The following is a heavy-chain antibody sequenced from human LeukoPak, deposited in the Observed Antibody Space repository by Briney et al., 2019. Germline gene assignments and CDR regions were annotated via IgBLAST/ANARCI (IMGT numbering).Heavy chain of an antibody. Sequence: GGSLRLSCAASGFTLSSYGMHWVRQAPGKGLEWVAVISYDGSNKYYADSVKGRFTISRDNSKNTLYLQMNSLRAEDTAVYYCAKDLGDGSGPDYWGQGTLVTVSS. V-gene: IGHV3-30*18. CDR2: ISYDGSNK. J-gene: IGHJ4*02. CDR3: AKDLGDGSGPDY. CDR1: GFTLSSYG. D-gene: IGHD3-10*01.